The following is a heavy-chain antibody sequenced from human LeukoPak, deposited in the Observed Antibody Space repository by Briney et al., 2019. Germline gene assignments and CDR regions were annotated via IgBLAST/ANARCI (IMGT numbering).Heavy chain of an antibody. CDR1: GYTLTELS. V-gene: IGHV3-15*05. Sequence: SCKVSGYTLTELSMHWVRQAPGKGLEWVGHIKRKVDGGTTDYAAPVKGRFTISRDDSKNTLYLEMNSLKTEDTAMYYCTSTLPYWGQGTLVTVSS. CDR2: IKRKVDGGTT. D-gene: IGHD2-15*01. CDR3: TSTLPY. J-gene: IGHJ4*02.